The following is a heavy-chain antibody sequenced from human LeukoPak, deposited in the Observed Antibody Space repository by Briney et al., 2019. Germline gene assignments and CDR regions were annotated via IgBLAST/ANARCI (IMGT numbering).Heavy chain of an antibody. V-gene: IGHV1-69*13. Sequence: GASVKVSCKASGGTFSSYAISWVRQAPGQGLEWMGGIIPIFGTANYAQKFQGRVTITADESTSTAYMELSSLRSEDTAVYYCARAYSSSWTLGYYYYGMDVWGQGTTVTVSS. CDR3: ARAYSSSWTLGYYYYGMDV. J-gene: IGHJ6*02. D-gene: IGHD6-13*01. CDR2: IIPIFGTA. CDR1: GGTFSSYA.